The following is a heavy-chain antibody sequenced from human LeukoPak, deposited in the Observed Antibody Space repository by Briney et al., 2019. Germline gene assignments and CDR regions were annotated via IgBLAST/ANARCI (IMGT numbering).Heavy chain of an antibody. V-gene: IGHV3-21*01. Sequence: PGGSLRLSCAASGFTFSSYNMNWVRQAPGKGLEWVSSISSRSSFIYYADSVKGRFTISRDNAKNSLYLQMNSLRAGDTAVYYCARDQHATGQQEDYWGQGTLVTVSS. D-gene: IGHD1-1*01. CDR2: ISSRSSFI. CDR1: GFTFSSYN. J-gene: IGHJ4*02. CDR3: ARDQHATGQQEDY.